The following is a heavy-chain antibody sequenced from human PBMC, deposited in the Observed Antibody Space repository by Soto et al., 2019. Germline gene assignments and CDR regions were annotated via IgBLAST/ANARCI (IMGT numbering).Heavy chain of an antibody. CDR2: TNHSGST. CDR1: GGSFSGYY. J-gene: IGHJ5*02. Sequence: QVQLQQWGAGLLKPSETLSLTCAVYGGSFSGYYWSWIRQPPGKGLEWIGETNHSGSTNYNPSLKSRVTISVDTSKNQFSLKLSSVTAADTAVYYCAREGRLSNWFDPWGQGTLVTVSS. V-gene: IGHV4-34*01. CDR3: AREGRLSNWFDP. D-gene: IGHD6-6*01.